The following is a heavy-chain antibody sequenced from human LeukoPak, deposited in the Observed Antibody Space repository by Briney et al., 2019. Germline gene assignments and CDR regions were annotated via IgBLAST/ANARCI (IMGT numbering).Heavy chain of an antibody. V-gene: IGHV3-11*01. J-gene: IGHJ4*02. CDR3: ATTPGPMVRGVTPFDY. D-gene: IGHD3-10*01. Sequence: KAGGSLRLSCAASGFTFSDYYMTWIRQAPGKGLEWVSYISRSGSTIYYADSVKGRFTISRDNAKNSLYLQMNSLSAEYTAMYFCATTPGPMVRGVTPFDYWGQGTLVTVSS. CDR2: ISRSGSTI. CDR1: GFTFSDYY.